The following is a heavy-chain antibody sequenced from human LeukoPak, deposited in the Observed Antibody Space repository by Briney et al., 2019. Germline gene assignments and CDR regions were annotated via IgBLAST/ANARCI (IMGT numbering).Heavy chain of an antibody. CDR2: ISSSGSTI. V-gene: IGHV3-11*01. J-gene: IGHJ4*02. D-gene: IGHD5-18*01. CDR1: GFTVSSNY. Sequence: GGSLRLSCAASGFTVSSNYMSWVRQAPGKGLEWVSYISSSGSTIYYADSVKGRFTISRDNAKNSLYLQMNSLRAEDTAVYYCARSGRGYSYGYGKTFDYWGQGTLVTVSS. CDR3: ARSGRGYSYGYGKTFDY.